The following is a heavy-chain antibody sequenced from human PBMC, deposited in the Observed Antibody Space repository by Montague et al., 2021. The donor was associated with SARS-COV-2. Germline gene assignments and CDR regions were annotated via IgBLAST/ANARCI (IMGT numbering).Heavy chain of an antibody. Sequence: SETLSLTCTVSGGSISSSSYYWGWIRQPPGKGLEWIGSIYYSGSTYYNPSLKSRVTISVDTSKNQFSLKLSSVTAADTAVYYCARQDDILTGHYYYGMDVWGQGTTVTVSS. D-gene: IGHD3-9*01. CDR2: IYYSGST. J-gene: IGHJ6*02. V-gene: IGHV4-39*01. CDR1: GGSISSSSYY. CDR3: ARQDDILTGHYYYGMDV.